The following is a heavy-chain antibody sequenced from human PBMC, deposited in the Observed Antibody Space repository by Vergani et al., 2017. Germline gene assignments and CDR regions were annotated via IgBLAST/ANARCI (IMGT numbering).Heavy chain of an antibody. Sequence: EVQLVESGGGLVKPGGSLRLSCAASGFTFSSYSMNWVRQAPGKGLEWVSSISSSSSYIYYADSVKGRFTISRDNAKNSRYLQMNSLRAEDTAVYYCARERGSGWYYFDYWGQGTLVTVSS. V-gene: IGHV3-21*01. CDR3: ARERGSGWYYFDY. D-gene: IGHD6-19*01. J-gene: IGHJ4*02. CDR1: GFTFSSYS. CDR2: ISSSSSYI.